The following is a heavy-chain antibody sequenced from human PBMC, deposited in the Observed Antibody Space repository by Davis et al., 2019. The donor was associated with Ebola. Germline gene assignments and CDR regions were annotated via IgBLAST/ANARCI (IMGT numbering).Heavy chain of an antibody. CDR2: ISYDGSNK. CDR3: AKERRGYSSSCDY. Sequence: GGSLRLSCAASGFTFSSYGMHWVRQAPGKGLEWVAVISYDGSNKYYADSVKGRFTISRDNSKNTLYLQMNSLRAEDTAVYYCAKERRGYSSSCDYWGQGTLVTVSS. J-gene: IGHJ4*02. CDR1: GFTFSSYG. V-gene: IGHV3-30*18. D-gene: IGHD6-6*01.